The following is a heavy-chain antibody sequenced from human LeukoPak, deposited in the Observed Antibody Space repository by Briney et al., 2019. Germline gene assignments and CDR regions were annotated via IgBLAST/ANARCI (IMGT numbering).Heavy chain of an antibody. CDR1: GFTFSSYA. D-gene: IGHD3-10*01. CDR3: AKDYGSGAYFDY. Sequence: GGSLTLSCAASGFTFSSYALSWVRQAPGKGREWVSAISGSGGNTYYADSVKGRFSISRDNSENTLYLQMNSLRAEDTAVYYCAKDYGSGAYFDYWGQGALVTVSS. J-gene: IGHJ4*02. V-gene: IGHV3-23*01. CDR2: ISGSGGNT.